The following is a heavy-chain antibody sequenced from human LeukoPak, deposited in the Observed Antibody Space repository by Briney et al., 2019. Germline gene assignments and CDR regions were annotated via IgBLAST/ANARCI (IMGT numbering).Heavy chain of an antibody. CDR1: GYTFTSYG. J-gene: IGHJ4*02. CDR2: ISAYNGNT. Sequence: ASVKVSCKASGYTFTSYGISWVRQAPGQGLEWMGWISAYNGNTNYAQKLQGRVTMTTDTSTSTAYMELSSLRSEDTAVYYCARVAHSGSYRLRPSPFDYWGQGTLVTVSS. CDR3: ARVAHSGSYRLRPSPFDY. V-gene: IGHV1-18*01. D-gene: IGHD1-26*01.